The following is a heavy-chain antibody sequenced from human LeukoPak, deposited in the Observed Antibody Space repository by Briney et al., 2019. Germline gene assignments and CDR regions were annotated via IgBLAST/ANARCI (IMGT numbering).Heavy chain of an antibody. D-gene: IGHD3-22*01. V-gene: IGHV1-69*05. Sequence: GASVKVSCKASGGTFSSYAISWVRQAPGQGLEWMGGIIPIFGTANYAQKFQGRVTITTDESTSTAYMELSSLRSEDTAVYYCARPTYYYDSSGYYPMDYWGQGTLVTVSS. CDR1: GGTFSSYA. CDR3: ARPTYYYDSSGYYPMDY. J-gene: IGHJ4*02. CDR2: IIPIFGTA.